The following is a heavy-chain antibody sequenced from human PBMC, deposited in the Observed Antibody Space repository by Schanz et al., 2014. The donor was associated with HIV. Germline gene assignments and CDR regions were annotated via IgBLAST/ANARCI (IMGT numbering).Heavy chain of an antibody. CDR2: LWFDGSYK. CDR3: AKVAIHSSGWLPFDY. D-gene: IGHD6-19*01. CDR1: GFTFSSYA. Sequence: QMQLVESGGGVVQPGRSLRLSCAASGFTFSSYAMHWVRQTPDKGLEWVAVLWFDGSYKYYADSVKGRFTISRDNSKSTLYLQMNSLRAEDTAVYYCAKVAIHSSGWLPFDYWGQGTLVTVSS. V-gene: IGHV3-33*06. J-gene: IGHJ4*02.